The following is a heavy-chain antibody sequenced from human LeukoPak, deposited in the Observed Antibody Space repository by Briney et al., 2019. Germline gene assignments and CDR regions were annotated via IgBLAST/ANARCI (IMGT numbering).Heavy chain of an antibody. D-gene: IGHD1-26*01. V-gene: IGHV3-23*01. J-gene: IGHJ3*02. Sequence: GGSLRLSCAASGFTFSSYSMSWVRQAPGKGLEWVSAISGSGGSTYYADSVKGRFTISRDNSKNTLYLQMNSLRAEDTAVYYCAKDPSWDPGAFDIWGQGTMVTVSS. CDR3: AKDPSWDPGAFDI. CDR2: ISGSGGST. CDR1: GFTFSSYS.